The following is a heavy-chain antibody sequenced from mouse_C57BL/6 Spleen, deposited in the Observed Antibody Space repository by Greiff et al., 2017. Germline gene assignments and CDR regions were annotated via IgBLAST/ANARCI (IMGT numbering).Heavy chain of an antibody. J-gene: IGHJ2*01. Sequence: LVESGAELVRPGTSVKVSCKASGYAFTNYLIEWVKQRPGQGLEWIGVINPGSGGTNYNEKFKGKATLTADKSSSTAYMQLSSLTSEDSAVYFCARKDYYGSSLDYWGQGTTLTVSS. CDR2: INPGSGGT. V-gene: IGHV1-54*01. CDR3: ARKDYYGSSLDY. D-gene: IGHD1-1*01. CDR1: GYAFTNYL.